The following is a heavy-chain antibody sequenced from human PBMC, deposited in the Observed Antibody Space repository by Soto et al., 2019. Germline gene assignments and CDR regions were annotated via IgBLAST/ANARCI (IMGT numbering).Heavy chain of an antibody. CDR1: GFTFSSYA. Sequence: GGSLRLSCAASGFTFSSYAMSWVRQAPGKGLEWVSAISGSGGSTYYADSVKGRFTISRDNSKNTLYLQMNSLRSEDTAVYYCARGRGGYDFEWYYFDYWGQGTLVTVSS. V-gene: IGHV3-23*01. D-gene: IGHD5-12*01. CDR2: ISGSGGST. CDR3: ARGRGGYDFEWYYFDY. J-gene: IGHJ4*02.